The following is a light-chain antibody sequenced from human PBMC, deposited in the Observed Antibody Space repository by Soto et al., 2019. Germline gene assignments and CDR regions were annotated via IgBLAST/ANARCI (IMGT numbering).Light chain of an antibody. Sequence: EIVLKQSPGTLSLTPGERATLSCRASQTVNNYLAWYQQKPGQAPRLVIYDASNRATGIPARFSGSGSGTDFTLTISSLEHEDSAVYYCQQRGNWPWLTFGGGTRVEIK. J-gene: IGKJ4*01. CDR1: QTVNNY. CDR3: QQRGNWPWLT. CDR2: DAS. V-gene: IGKV3-11*01.